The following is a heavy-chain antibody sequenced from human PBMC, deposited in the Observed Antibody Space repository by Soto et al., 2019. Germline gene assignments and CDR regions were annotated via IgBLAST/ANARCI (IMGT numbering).Heavy chain of an antibody. J-gene: IGHJ6*03. Sequence: ASVKVSCKASGYTFTSYDINWVRQATGQGLEWMGWMNPNSGNTGYAQKFQGRVTMTKNTLYLQMNSLRAEDTAVYYCARKAATIYYYYMDVWGKGTTVTVSS. CDR2: MNPNSGNT. V-gene: IGHV1-8*01. D-gene: IGHD2-15*01. CDR3: ARKAATIYYYYMDV. CDR1: GYTFTSYD.